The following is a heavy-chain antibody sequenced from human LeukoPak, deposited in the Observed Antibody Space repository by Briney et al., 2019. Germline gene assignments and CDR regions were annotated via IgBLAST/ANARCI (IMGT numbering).Heavy chain of an antibody. CDR3: AKEKGDSRIAVAAQGFDY. Sequence: PGGSLRLSCAASGFTFSSYAMSWVRQAPGKGLEWVSAISGSGGSTYYADSVKGRFTISRDNSKNTLYLQMNSLRAEDTAVYYCAKEKGDSRIAVAAQGFDYWGQGTLVTVSS. CDR2: ISGSGGST. D-gene: IGHD6-19*01. J-gene: IGHJ4*02. CDR1: GFTFSSYA. V-gene: IGHV3-23*01.